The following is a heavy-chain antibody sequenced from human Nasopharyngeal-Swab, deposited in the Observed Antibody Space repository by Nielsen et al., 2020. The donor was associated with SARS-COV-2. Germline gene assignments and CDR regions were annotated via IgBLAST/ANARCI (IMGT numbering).Heavy chain of an antibody. CDR2: ISYDGSNK. CDR1: GFTFSSYG. V-gene: IGHV3-30*18. J-gene: IGHJ4*02. D-gene: IGHD3-22*01. Sequence: GASLKISCAASGFTFSSYGMHWVRQAPGKGLEWVAVISYDGSNKYYADSVKGRFTISRDNSKNTLYLQMNSLRAEDTAVYYRAKDRRGDYYDSSGYWGLFDYWGQGTLVTVSS. CDR3: AKDRRGDYYDSSGYWGLFDY.